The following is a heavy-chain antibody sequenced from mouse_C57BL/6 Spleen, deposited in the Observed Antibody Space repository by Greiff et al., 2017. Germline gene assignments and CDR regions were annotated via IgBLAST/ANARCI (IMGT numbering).Heavy chain of an antibody. CDR2: IDPSDSYT. CDR1: GYTFTSYW. D-gene: IGHD1-1*01. CDR3: ARWNYGSSRGDYFDY. V-gene: IGHV1-69*01. Sequence: QVQLKQPGAELVMPGASVKLSCKASGYTFTSYWMHWVKQRPGQGLEWIGEIDPSDSYTNYNQKFKGKSTLTVDKSSSTAYMQLSSLTSEDSAVXYCARWNYGSSRGDYFDYWGQGTTLTVSS. J-gene: IGHJ2*01.